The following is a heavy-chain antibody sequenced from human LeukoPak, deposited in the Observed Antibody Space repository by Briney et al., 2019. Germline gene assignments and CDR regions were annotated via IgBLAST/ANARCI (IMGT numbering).Heavy chain of an antibody. V-gene: IGHV4-30-2*01. Sequence: SETLSLTCVVSGGSISSTIYSWGWIRQPPGKGLEWIGNIYHSGSTNYNPSLKSRVTISVDKSKNQFSLKLSSVTAADTAVYYCARVVGENGDYFDYWGQGTLVTVSS. CDR3: ARVVGENGDYFDY. D-gene: IGHD3-10*01. CDR1: GGSISSTIYS. CDR2: IYHSGST. J-gene: IGHJ4*02.